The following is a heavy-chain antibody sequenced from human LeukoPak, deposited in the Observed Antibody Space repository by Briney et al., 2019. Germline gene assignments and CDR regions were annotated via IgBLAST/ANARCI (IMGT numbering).Heavy chain of an antibody. D-gene: IGHD4-23*01. CDR3: YGANAEH. Sequence: GGSLRLSCAASGFTFSSYWMHWVRHAPGKGLAWVSGTNTDGSSTMYADSVKGRFTIARDNAKNTLYLQMNSLRAEDTAVYYCYGANAEHWGQGTLVTVSS. CDR2: TNTDGSST. CDR1: GFTFSSYW. J-gene: IGHJ1*01. V-gene: IGHV3-74*03.